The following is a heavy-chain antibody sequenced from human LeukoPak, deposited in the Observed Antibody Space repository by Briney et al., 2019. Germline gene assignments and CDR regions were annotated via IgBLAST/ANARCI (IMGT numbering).Heavy chain of an antibody. CDR2: IYYSGST. D-gene: IGHD4-17*01. J-gene: IGHJ4*02. V-gene: IGHV4-30-4*08. CDR3: ARVSDGDYPFDY. Sequence: SETLSLTCTVSGGSISSCDYYWSWIRQPPGKGLEWIGYIYYSGSTYYNPSLKSRVTISVDTSKNQFSLKLSSVTAADTAVYYCARVSDGDYPFDYWGQGTLVTVSS. CDR1: GGSISSCDYY.